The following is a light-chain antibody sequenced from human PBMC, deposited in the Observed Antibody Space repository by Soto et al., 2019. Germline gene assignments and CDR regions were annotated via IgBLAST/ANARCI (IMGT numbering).Light chain of an antibody. Sequence: ETVLTLSPGILSLSPGERDSLSCGASQSISSSLAWYQQKPGQAPRLLIYGASTRATSIPARFIGSGSGTEFTLTISSLQSEDFAVYYCQQYNNWPLWTFGQGTKVDIK. CDR2: GAS. J-gene: IGKJ1*01. V-gene: IGKV3-15*01. CDR3: QQYNNWPLWT. CDR1: QSISSS.